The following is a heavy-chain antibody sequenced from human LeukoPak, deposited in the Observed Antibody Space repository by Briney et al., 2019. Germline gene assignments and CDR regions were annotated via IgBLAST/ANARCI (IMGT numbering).Heavy chain of an antibody. Sequence: ASVKVSCKASGYTFTSYYMHWVRQAPGQGLEWMGLINPTGGSTGYAQKFQGRVTMTRDMSTSTDYMELSSLRSEDTAIYYCARVREDGDLDYWGQGTLVTVSS. D-gene: IGHD4-17*01. CDR1: GYTFTSYY. CDR2: INPTGGST. V-gene: IGHV1-46*01. J-gene: IGHJ4*02. CDR3: ARVREDGDLDY.